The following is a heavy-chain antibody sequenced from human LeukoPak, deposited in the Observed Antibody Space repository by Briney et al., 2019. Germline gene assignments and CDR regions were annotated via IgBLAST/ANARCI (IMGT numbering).Heavy chain of an antibody. V-gene: IGHV4-59*08. D-gene: IGHD4-17*01. CDR1: GSSISSYF. J-gene: IGHJ2*01. CDR2: IYYAGNT. CDR3: ARHVAVTPWYFDL. Sequence: SETLSLTCTDPGSSISSYFWSWIRQPPGKALEWIGYIYYAGNTKYSPSLKGRVTISVDTSKNQFSLRLSSGNAADTAVYYCARHVAVTPWYFDLWGRGTLVTVSS.